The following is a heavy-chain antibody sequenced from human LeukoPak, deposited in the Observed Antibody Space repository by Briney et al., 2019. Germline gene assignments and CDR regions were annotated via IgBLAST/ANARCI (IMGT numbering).Heavy chain of an antibody. J-gene: IGHJ4*02. D-gene: IGHD3-16*02. CDR3: ARGWYDYVWGSYPWPFDY. CDR2: ISSSGSTI. Sequence: PGGSLRLSCAASGFTFSSYEMNWVRQAPGKGLEWVSYISSSGSTIYYADSVKGRFTTSRDNAKNSLYLQMNSLRAEDTAVYYCARGWYDYVWGSYPWPFDYWGQGTLVTVSS. V-gene: IGHV3-48*03. CDR1: GFTFSSYE.